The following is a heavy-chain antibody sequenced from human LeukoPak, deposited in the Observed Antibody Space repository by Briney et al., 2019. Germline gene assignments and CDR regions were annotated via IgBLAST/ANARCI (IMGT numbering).Heavy chain of an antibody. V-gene: IGHV1-2*02. D-gene: IGHD3-10*01. CDR3: ARVRTVLLWFGEPGRDAFDI. CDR1: GYTFTGYY. J-gene: IGHJ3*02. CDR2: INPNSGGT. Sequence: ASVKVSCNASGYTFTGYYMHWVRQAPGQGLEWMGWINPNSGGTNYAQKFQGRVTMTRDTSISTAYMELSRLRSDDTAVYYCARVRTVLLWFGEPGRDAFDIWGQGTMVTVSS.